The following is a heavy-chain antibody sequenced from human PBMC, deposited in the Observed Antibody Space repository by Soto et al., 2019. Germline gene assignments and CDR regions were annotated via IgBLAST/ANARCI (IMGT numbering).Heavy chain of an antibody. Sequence: ASVKGSCKTSGYAFTNSTIHWVRQAPGQSLEWMGWINGGTGHTRYSQKFQARVTITKDSSASSAYMELSSLRSEDTAVYYCARVLTPNLFDPWAQGYLVTVAA. CDR2: INGGTGHT. V-gene: IGHV1-3*01. CDR1: GYAFTNST. J-gene: IGHJ5*02. CDR3: ARVLTPNLFDP.